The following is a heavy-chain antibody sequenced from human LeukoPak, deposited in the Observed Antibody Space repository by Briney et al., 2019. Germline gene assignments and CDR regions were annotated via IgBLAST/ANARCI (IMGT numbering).Heavy chain of an antibody. D-gene: IGHD3-10*01. CDR1: GFTFSSYG. CDR2: ISGSGGST. CDR3: ARDSIRSYYGSGSYYHDFDY. Sequence: GGSLRLSCAASGFTFSSYGMSWVRQAPGKGLEWVSAISGSGGSTYYADSVKGRFTISRDNSKNTLYLQMNSLRAEDTAVYYCARDSIRSYYGSGSYYHDFDYWGQGTLVTVSS. J-gene: IGHJ4*02. V-gene: IGHV3-23*01.